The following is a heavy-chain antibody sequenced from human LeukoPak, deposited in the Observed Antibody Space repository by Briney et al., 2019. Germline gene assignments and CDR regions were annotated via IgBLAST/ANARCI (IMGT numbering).Heavy chain of an antibody. Sequence: SETLSLTCTVSGGSISSGGYYWSWIRQHPGKGLEWIGYIYYSGSTYYNPSLKSRVTISVDRSKNQFSLKLSSVTAADTAVYYCARGQPYYFDYWGQGTLVTVSS. V-gene: IGHV4-31*03. J-gene: IGHJ4*02. CDR3: ARGQPYYFDY. CDR2: IYYSGST. CDR1: GGSISSGGYY.